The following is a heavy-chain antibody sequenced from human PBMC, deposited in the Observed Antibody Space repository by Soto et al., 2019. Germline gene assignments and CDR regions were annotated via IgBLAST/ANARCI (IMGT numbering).Heavy chain of an antibody. CDR2: INEDSTYI. Sequence: EVQLVESGGGLVKPGGSLRLSCTASGFAFNTYSMNWVRQAPGKGLEWVSSINEDSTYIYYADSLRGRITISRDNAKDSWFLQMNSLRPDDTAVYYCVRDLGRYFRSGYMDLWGDGAEVTVSS. J-gene: IGHJ6*03. D-gene: IGHD3-9*01. CDR1: GFAFNTYS. V-gene: IGHV3-21*02. CDR3: VRDLGRYFRSGYMDL.